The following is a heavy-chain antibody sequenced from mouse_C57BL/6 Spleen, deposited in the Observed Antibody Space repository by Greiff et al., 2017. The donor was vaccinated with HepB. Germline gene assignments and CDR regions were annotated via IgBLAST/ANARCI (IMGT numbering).Heavy chain of an antibody. J-gene: IGHJ1*03. CDR1: GYSFTSYY. V-gene: IGHV1-66*01. D-gene: IGHD2-2*01. CDR2: IYPGSGNT. CDR3: ARKGYGYDGYFDV. Sequence: VKLQESGPELVKPGASVKISCKASGYSFTSYYIHWVKQRPGQGLEWIGWIYPGSGNTKYNEKFKGKATLTADTSSSTAYMQLSSLTSEDSAVYYCARKGYGYDGYFDVWGTGTTVTVSS.